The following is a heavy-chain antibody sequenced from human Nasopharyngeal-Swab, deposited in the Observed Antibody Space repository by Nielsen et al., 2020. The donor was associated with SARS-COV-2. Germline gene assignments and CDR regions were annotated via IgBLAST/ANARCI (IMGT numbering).Heavy chain of an antibody. J-gene: IGHJ2*01. V-gene: IGHV4-61*01. CDR3: ARGRFYSSSWYWWYFDL. CDR1: GGSVSSGSYY. CDR2: IYYSGST. D-gene: IGHD6-13*01. Sequence: SETLSLTCTVSGGSVSSGSYYWSWIRQPPGKGLEWIGYIYYSGSTNYNPSLKSRVTISVDTSKNQFSLKLSSVTAADTAVYYCARGRFYSSSWYWWYFDLWGRGTLVTVSS.